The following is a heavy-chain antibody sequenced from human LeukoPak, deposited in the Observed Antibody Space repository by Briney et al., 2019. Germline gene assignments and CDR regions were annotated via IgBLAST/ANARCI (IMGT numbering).Heavy chain of an antibody. CDR3: AKVMVAVAASFDY. V-gene: IGHV3-23*01. D-gene: IGHD6-19*01. CDR2: ISGSGGST. Sequence: GGSLRLSCAASGFTFSSYFMSWVRQAPGKGLEWVSSISGSGGSTYHADSVKGRFTISRDNSKNTLSLQMNSLRAEDTAVYYCAKVMVAVAASFDYWGQGTLVTVSS. CDR1: GFTFSSYF. J-gene: IGHJ4*02.